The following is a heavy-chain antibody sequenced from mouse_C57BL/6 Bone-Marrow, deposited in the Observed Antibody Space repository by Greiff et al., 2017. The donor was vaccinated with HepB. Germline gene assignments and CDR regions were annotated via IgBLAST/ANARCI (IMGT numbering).Heavy chain of an antibody. V-gene: IGHV1-63*01. CDR1: GYTFTNYW. CDR3: ARGVVADYWYFDV. J-gene: IGHJ1*03. CDR2: IYPGGGYT. Sequence: QVQLQQSGAELVRPGTSVKMSCKASGYTFTNYWIGWAKQRPGHGLEWIGDIYPGGGYTNYNEKFKGKATLTADKSSSPAYMQFSSLTSEDSAIYYCARGVVADYWYFDVWGTGTTVTVSS. D-gene: IGHD1-1*01.